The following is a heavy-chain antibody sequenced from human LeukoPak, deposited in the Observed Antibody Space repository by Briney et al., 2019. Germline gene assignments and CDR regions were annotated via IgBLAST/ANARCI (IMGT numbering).Heavy chain of an antibody. J-gene: IGHJ4*02. Sequence: ASVKVSCKASGGTFSSYAISWVRQAPGQGLEWMGWISAHNGDTSYAQRFQGRLTMTTDTATSTAYMELRSLTSSDTAVYYCARDRGPSYCTSTTCRTLDWWGQGTLVTVSS. D-gene: IGHD2-2*01. CDR2: ISAHNGDT. CDR1: GGTFSSYA. CDR3: ARDRGPSYCTSTTCRTLDW. V-gene: IGHV1-18*01.